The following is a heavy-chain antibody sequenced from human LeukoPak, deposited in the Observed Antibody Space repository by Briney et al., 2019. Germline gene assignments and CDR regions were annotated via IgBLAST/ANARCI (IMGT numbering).Heavy chain of an antibody. CDR2: IYYSGST. CDR1: GGSISSYY. CDR3: ARGIRFNAGPPFHY. J-gene: IGHJ4*02. D-gene: IGHD6-13*01. V-gene: IGHV4-59*12. Sequence: PSETLSLTCTVSGGSISSYYWSWIRQPPGKGLEWIGYIYYSGSTNYNPSLKSRVTISVDTSKNQFSLKLSSVTAADTAVYYCARGIRFNAGPPFHYWGQGTLVTVSS.